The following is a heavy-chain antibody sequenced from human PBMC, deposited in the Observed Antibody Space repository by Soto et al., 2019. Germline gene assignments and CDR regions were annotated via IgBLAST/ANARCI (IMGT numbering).Heavy chain of an antibody. CDR2: IWYDGSNK. J-gene: IGHJ5*02. CDR1: GFTFSSYG. V-gene: IGHV3-33*01. D-gene: IGHD2-21*02. Sequence: GGSLRLSCAASGFTFSSYGMHWVRQAPGKGLEWVAVIWYDGSNKYYADSVKGRFTISRDNSKNTLYLQMNSLRAEDTAVYYCARDGHIVVVTARTPPLNWFDPWGQGTLVTVSS. CDR3: ARDGHIVVVTARTPPLNWFDP.